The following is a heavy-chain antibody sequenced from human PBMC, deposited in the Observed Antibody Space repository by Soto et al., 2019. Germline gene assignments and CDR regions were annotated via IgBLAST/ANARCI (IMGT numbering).Heavy chain of an antibody. CDR1: GYTFTGYY. J-gene: IGHJ4*02. Sequence: ASVKVSCKASGYTFTGYYVHWMRQAPGQGLEWMGWINPNSGGTNYAQNFQGRVTMTRDTSISTAYMELGRLRSDDTAVYYCARVAGFGELAHYDYWGQGTLVTVSS. V-gene: IGHV1-2*02. CDR3: ARVAGFGELAHYDY. CDR2: INPNSGGT. D-gene: IGHD3-10*01.